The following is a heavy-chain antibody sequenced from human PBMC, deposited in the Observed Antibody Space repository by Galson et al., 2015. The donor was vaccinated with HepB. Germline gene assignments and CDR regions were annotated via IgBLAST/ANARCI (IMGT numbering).Heavy chain of an antibody. V-gene: IGHV1-18*01. CDR3: ARGSVRDYYGSGSPEGY. D-gene: IGHD3-10*01. Sequence: SVKVSCKASGYTFTSYGISWVRQAPGQGLEWMGWISAYNGNTNYAQKLQGRVTMTTDTSTSTAYMELRSLRSDDTAVYYCARGSVRDYYGSGSPEGYWGQGTLVTVSS. CDR2: ISAYNGNT. J-gene: IGHJ4*02. CDR1: GYTFTSYG.